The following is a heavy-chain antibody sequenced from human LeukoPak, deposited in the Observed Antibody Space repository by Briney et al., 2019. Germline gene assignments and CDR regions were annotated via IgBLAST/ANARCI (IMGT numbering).Heavy chain of an antibody. CDR1: GGSISSYY. CDR2: IDTSGST. V-gene: IGHV4-4*07. D-gene: IGHD3-22*01. CDR3: ARDRIDYYDSSGYFYYYYMDV. Sequence: SETLSLTCTVSGGSISSYYWSWIRQPAGKGLELIGRIDTSGSTNYNPSLKSRVTMSVDTSKNQFSLKLSSVTAADTAVYYCARDRIDYYDSSGYFYYYYMDVWGKGTTVTVSS. J-gene: IGHJ6*03.